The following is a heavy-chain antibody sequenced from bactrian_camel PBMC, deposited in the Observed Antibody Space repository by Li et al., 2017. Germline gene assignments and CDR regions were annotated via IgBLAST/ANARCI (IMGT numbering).Heavy chain of an antibody. CDR3: AAGPYTCVSDLYIPSRFFD. V-gene: IGHV3S57*01. J-gene: IGHJ4*01. Sequence: LGLSCGGPGVSSSSFCLAWFRQAPGKQREGDASYQHDGRTDYTSSVKGRFTISEGSPGNTLHLQMNNLQPEDTAMYYCAAGPYTCVSDLYIPSRFFDWGLGTQVTVS. CDR2: YQHDGRT. CDR1: GVSSSSFC. D-gene: IGHD1*01.